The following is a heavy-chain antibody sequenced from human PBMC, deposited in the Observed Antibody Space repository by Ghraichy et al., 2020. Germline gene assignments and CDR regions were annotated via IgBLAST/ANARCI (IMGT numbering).Heavy chain of an antibody. CDR2: ISSSSSYI. J-gene: IGHJ6*02. D-gene: IGHD1-26*01. CDR1: GFTFSNYN. CDR3: ARDYSGSYSYYYGLDV. Sequence: GESLNISCAASGFTFSNYNMNWVRQAPGKGLEWVSSISSSSSYIYYADSVKGRFTISRDNAKNSLYLQMDSLRAEDTAVYSCARDYSGSYSYYYGLDVWGQGTTVTVSS. V-gene: IGHV3-21*01.